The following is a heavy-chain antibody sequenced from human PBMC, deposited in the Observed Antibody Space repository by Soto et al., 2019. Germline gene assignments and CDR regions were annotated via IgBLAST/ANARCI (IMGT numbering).Heavy chain of an antibody. J-gene: IGHJ4*02. Sequence: GSLRLSCAASGFTFSNAWMSWVRQAPGKGLEWIGEINHSGSTNYNPSLKSRVTISVDTSKNQFSLKLSSVTAADTAVYYCARHLSSSWFGPFDYWGQGTLVTVSS. V-gene: IGHV4-34*01. CDR2: INHSGST. D-gene: IGHD6-13*01. CDR1: GFTFSNAW. CDR3: ARHLSSSWFGPFDY.